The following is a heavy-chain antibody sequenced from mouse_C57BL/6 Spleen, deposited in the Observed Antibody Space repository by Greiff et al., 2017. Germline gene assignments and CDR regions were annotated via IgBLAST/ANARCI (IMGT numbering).Heavy chain of an antibody. CDR3: ARVGYCGYDGFAY. CDR2: IYPGDGDT. Sequence: QVQLKQSGPELVQPGASVKISCKASGYAFSSSWMNWVKQRPGKGLEWIGRIYPGDGDTNYTGKFKGKAPLTADKSSSTAYMQLSSLTSEDSAVYFGARVGYCGYDGFAYWGQGTLVTVSA. J-gene: IGHJ3*01. CDR1: GYAFSSSW. V-gene: IGHV1-82*01. D-gene: IGHD2-2*01.